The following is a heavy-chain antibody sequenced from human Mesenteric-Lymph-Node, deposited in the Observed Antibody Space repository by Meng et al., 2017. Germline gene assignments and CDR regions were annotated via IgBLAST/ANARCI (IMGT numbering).Heavy chain of an antibody. CDR3: GRDQGRELINH. D-gene: IGHD1-7*01. J-gene: IGHJ4*02. Sequence: QLHAEESGPGLVTPSGTLFLTCTVLGDSISSDIWWSWVRQPPGKGLEWIGEVYHRGDTNYNPSLKSRVDISVDKSKNQFYLSLFSVTAADTAVYYCGRDQGRELINHWGQGTLVTVSS. CDR2: VYHRGDT. V-gene: IGHV4-4*02. CDR1: GDSISSDIW.